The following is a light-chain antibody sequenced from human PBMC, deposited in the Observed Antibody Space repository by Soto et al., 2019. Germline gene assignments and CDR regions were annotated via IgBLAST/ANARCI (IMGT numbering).Light chain of an antibody. Sequence: DIQMTQSPSSLSASLVYIFTITCXANQSVSDSLNWYQQKPGKVPKLLIYAASSLRSGVPSRISGSGSGTDFTLTISSLQPEDFATYYCHQSYSTPQTFGQGTKVDIK. V-gene: IGKV1-39*01. J-gene: IGKJ1*01. CDR3: HQSYSTPQT. CDR1: QSVSDS. CDR2: AAS.